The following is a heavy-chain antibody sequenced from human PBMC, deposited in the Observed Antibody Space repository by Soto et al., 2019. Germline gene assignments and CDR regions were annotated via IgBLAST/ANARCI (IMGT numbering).Heavy chain of an antibody. CDR2: IYYPGST. V-gene: IGHV4-31*03. CDR1: GASIRSGGFY. CDR3: ARIEMASIK. Sequence: PSETLSLTCSVSGASIRSGGFYWSWLRQSPGKGLEWTGHIYYPGSTFVSPSLKGRLTISLDTSKNQFSLDLISVTAADTAMYYCARIEMASIKWGRGTLVTVSS. D-gene: IGHD5-12*01. J-gene: IGHJ4*02.